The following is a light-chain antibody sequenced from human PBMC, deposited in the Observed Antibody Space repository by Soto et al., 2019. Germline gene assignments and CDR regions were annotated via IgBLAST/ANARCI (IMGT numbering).Light chain of an antibody. V-gene: IGKV3-15*01. CDR1: QSVSSN. Sequence: EILMTHSPATLSVSPCARATLSSRASQSVSSNLAWYQHKPGQAPRLLIYGASPRATGIPGRFSGSGSGTVFTLTISSLQSEDFGVYYCQQYNKWPWTFGRGTKVDIK. CDR3: QQYNKWPWT. CDR2: GAS. J-gene: IGKJ1*01.